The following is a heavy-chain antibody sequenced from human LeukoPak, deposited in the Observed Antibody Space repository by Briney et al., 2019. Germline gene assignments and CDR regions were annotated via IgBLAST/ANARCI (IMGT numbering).Heavy chain of an antibody. CDR2: ISYDGSNK. CDR1: GFTFSNAW. J-gene: IGHJ4*02. D-gene: IGHD3-3*01. V-gene: IGHV3-30-3*01. CDR3: VRVFLESLTAGYFDH. Sequence: GGSLRLSCAASGFTFSNAWMSWVRQAPGKGLEWVAVISYDGSNKYYADSVKGRFTISRDNSKDTVYLQMNSLRDEDSATYYCVRVFLESLTAGYFDHWGQGTLVTVSP.